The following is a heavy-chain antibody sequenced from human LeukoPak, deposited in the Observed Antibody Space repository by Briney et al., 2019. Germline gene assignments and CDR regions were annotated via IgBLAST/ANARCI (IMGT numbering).Heavy chain of an antibody. D-gene: IGHD6-6*01. Sequence: SETLSLTCTVSGHSISSGYFWGWIRQPPGKGLEWIGSIYHSVSTHYNPSLKSRVTISIITSKNQFSLKVSSVTATDTAVYYCARRHVEYSSSSDPYYFDYWGQGTLVTVSS. J-gene: IGHJ4*02. CDR2: IYHSVST. CDR1: GHSISSGYF. V-gene: IGHV4-38-2*02. CDR3: ARRHVEYSSSSDPYYFDY.